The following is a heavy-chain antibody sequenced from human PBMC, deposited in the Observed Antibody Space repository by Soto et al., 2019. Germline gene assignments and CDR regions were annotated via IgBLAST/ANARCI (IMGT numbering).Heavy chain of an antibody. Sequence: GGSLRLSCAASGFTVSTNYMNWVRQAPGRGLEWISIIYSGGSTSYADSVRGRFTISRDNSKNTLHLQMNSLRAEDTAVYYCARWGYSSSWYPLDVWGQGTTVTVSS. V-gene: IGHV3-53*01. J-gene: IGHJ6*02. CDR2: IYSGGST. CDR3: ARWGYSSSWYPLDV. CDR1: GFTVSTNY. D-gene: IGHD6-13*01.